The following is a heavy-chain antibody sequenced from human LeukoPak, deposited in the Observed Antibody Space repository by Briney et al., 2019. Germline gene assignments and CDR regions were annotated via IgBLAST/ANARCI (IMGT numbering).Heavy chain of an antibody. CDR3: ARGYGDYVGQREDY. CDR2: ISAYNGNT. J-gene: IGHJ4*02. V-gene: IGHV1-18*01. CDR1: GGTFSSYA. Sequence: GASVEVSCKASGGTFSSYAISWVRQAPGQGLEWMGWISAYNGNTNYAQKLQGRVTMTTDTSTSTAYMELRSLRSDDTAVYYCARGYGDYVGQREDYWGQGTLVTVSS. D-gene: IGHD4-17*01.